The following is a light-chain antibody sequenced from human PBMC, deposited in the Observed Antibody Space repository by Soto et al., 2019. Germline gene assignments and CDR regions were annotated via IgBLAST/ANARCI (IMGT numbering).Light chain of an antibody. CDR3: QQYYSFSGP. J-gene: IGKJ1*01. Sequence: DIQMTQSPSTLSASVGDSVTITCRASQNIRNWLAWYQQKPGKAPNPLIYDASSLKSGVPTRFSVSGSGTESTLTISSLQPDDFATYYCQQYYSFSGPFGQGTKVDIK. V-gene: IGKV1-5*01. CDR2: DAS. CDR1: QNIRNW.